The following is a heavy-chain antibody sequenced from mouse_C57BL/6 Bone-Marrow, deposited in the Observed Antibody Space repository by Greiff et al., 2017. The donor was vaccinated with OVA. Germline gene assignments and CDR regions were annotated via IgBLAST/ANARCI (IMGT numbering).Heavy chain of an antibody. Sequence: VQLQQPGAELVKPGASVKLSCKASGYTFTSYWMQWVKQRPGQGLEWIGEIDPSDSYTNYNQKFKGKATLTVDTSSSTAYMQLSSLTSEDSAVYYCARPDGPYYFDYWGQGTTLTVSS. CDR1: GYTFTSYW. V-gene: IGHV1-50*01. J-gene: IGHJ2*01. D-gene: IGHD2-3*01. CDR2: IDPSDSYT. CDR3: ARPDGPYYFDY.